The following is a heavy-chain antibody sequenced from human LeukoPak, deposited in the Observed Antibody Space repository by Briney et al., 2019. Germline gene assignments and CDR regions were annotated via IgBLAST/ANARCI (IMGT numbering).Heavy chain of an antibody. Sequence: SQTLSLTCAISGDSVSSNSAAWNWIRQSPSRGLEWLGRTYYRSKWYNDYADSVKSRITIKPDTSKNQFSLQLNSVTPADTAVYYCASSADGSGSYDWFDPWGQGTLVTVSS. J-gene: IGHJ5*02. CDR1: GDSVSSNSAA. CDR3: ASSADGSGSYDWFDP. V-gene: IGHV6-1*01. D-gene: IGHD3-10*01. CDR2: TYYRSKWYN.